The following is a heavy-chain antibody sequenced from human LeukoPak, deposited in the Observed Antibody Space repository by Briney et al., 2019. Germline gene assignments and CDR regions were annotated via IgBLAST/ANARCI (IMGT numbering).Heavy chain of an antibody. J-gene: IGHJ6*03. Sequence: GGSLRLSCAVSGFTLSSYNMNWVRQAPGKGLEWVSYISTGSSTIYYSDSVKGRFTISRDNGKNSLYLQMNSLRAEDTAVYYCARPAGSAAGMDVWAKGTTVTVSS. CDR3: ARPAGSAAGMDV. CDR2: ISTGSSTI. D-gene: IGHD6-25*01. V-gene: IGHV3-48*01. CDR1: GFTLSSYN.